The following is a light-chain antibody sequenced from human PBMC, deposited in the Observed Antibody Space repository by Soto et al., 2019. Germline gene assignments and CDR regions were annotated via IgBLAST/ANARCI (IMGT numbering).Light chain of an antibody. V-gene: IGKV1-9*01. J-gene: IGKJ5*01. CDR3: QQLHSYPFT. Sequence: EIEMSQSPSALSASVGDRVTITCRASQGVSSSLAWYHQQPGKAPKLLIYAATTLQSGVPSRFSGSGSGTDFTLTINSLQPEDFATYYCQQLHSYPFTFGQGTRLEI. CDR1: QGVSSS. CDR2: AAT.